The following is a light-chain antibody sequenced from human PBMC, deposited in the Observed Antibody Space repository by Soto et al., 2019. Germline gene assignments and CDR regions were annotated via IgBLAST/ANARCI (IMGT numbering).Light chain of an antibody. Sequence: DIQVTQYPSSLSASVGDRVTITCRASQGIKNYLAWYQQKPGEIPKLLIYAASTLESGIPPRFSGSGSGTDFTLTINNLPPEDVATYYCQRYYNAPFTFGGGTKVDIK. J-gene: IGKJ4*01. CDR1: QGIKNY. CDR2: AAS. CDR3: QRYYNAPFT. V-gene: IGKV1-27*01.